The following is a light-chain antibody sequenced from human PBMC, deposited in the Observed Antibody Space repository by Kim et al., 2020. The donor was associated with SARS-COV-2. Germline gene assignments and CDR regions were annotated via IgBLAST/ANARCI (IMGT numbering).Light chain of an antibody. V-gene: IGKV3-20*01. CDR3: QQYGRSPFT. CDR2: GAS. Sequence: EIVLTQSPGTLSLSPGERATLSCRASQSVSSSYLAWFQQKPGQAPRLLIYGASSRATGIPDNFSGSGSGTDFTLTISRLEPEDFAVYYCQQYGRSPFTFGPGTKVDIK. CDR1: QSVSSSY. J-gene: IGKJ3*01.